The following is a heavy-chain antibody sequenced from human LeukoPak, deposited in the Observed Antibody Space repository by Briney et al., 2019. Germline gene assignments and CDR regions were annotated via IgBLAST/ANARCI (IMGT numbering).Heavy chain of an antibody. J-gene: IGHJ4*02. CDR1: GFTFSSYG. CDR2: ISYDGSNK. CDR3: AKVRGNSPDY. Sequence: PGGSLRLSCAASGFTFSSYGMHWVRQAPGKGLEWVAVISYDGSNKYYADPVKGRFTISRDNSKNTLYLQMNSLRAEDTAVYYCAKVRGNSPDYWGQGTLVTVSS. V-gene: IGHV3-30*18. D-gene: IGHD3-16*01.